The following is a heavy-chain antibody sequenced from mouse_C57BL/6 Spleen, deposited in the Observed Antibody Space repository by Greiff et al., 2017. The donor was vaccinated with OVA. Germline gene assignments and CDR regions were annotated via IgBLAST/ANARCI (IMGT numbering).Heavy chain of an antibody. J-gene: IGHJ2*01. D-gene: IGHD2-4*01. Sequence: QVQLQQPGAELVRPGSSVKLSCKASGYTFTSYWMHWVKQRPIQGLEWIGNIDPSDSETHYNQKFKDKATLTVDKSSSTAYMQLSSLTSEDSAVYYCARRGRGDDYDGYYFDYWGQGTTLTVSS. CDR3: ARRGRGDDYDGYYFDY. CDR2: IDPSDSET. CDR1: GYTFTSYW. V-gene: IGHV1-52*01.